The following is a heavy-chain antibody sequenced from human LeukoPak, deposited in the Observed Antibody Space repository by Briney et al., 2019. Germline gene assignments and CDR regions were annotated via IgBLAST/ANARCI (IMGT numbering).Heavy chain of an antibody. J-gene: IGHJ5*02. Sequence: GGSLRLSCVASGFNIGEYAMSWFRQTPGKGLEWVAFIRRRASGGTKEHAASVKGRFIISRDDSKNIAYLQMNSLKTEDTAIYYCTRGWNDVDWYDPWGQGTLVTVSS. V-gene: IGHV3-49*03. CDR3: TRGWNDVDWYDP. CDR1: GFNIGEYA. CDR2: IRRRASGGTK. D-gene: IGHD1-1*01.